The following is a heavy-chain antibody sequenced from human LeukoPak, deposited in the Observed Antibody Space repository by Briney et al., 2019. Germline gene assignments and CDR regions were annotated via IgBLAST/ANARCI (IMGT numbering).Heavy chain of an antibody. CDR1: GYTFTSYG. V-gene: IGHV1-18*01. D-gene: IGHD3-10*01. CDR3: ASEGGMVRGVISPDGAFDI. J-gene: IGHJ3*02. Sequence: ASVKVSCKASGYTFTSYGISWVRQAPGQGLEWMGWISAYNGNTNYAQKLQGRVTVTTDTSTSTAYMELRSLRSDDTAVYYCASEGGMVRGVISPDGAFDIWGQGTMVTVSS. CDR2: ISAYNGNT.